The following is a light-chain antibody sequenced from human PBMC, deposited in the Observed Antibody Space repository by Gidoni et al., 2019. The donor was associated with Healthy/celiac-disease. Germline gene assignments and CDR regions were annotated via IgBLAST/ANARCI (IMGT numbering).Light chain of an antibody. V-gene: IGKV3-11*01. CDR3: QQRSNWPPYT. CDR2: DAS. Sequence: EIVLTQSPATLSVSPGERATRSCRARQRVSSYLAWYQQKPGQAPRLLIYDASNRATGIPARFSGSGSGTDFTLTISSLEPEDFAVYYCQQRSNWPPYTFGQGTKLEIK. J-gene: IGKJ2*01. CDR1: QRVSSY.